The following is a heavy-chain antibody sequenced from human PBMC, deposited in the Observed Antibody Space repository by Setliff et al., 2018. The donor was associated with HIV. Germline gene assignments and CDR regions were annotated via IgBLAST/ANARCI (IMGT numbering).Heavy chain of an antibody. CDR1: GFTFSSYA. CDR2: ISGSGGST. V-gene: IGHV3-23*01. J-gene: IGHJ6*02. Sequence: PGGSLRLSCAASGFTFSSYAMSWVRQAPGKGLEWVSAISGSGGSTYYADSVKGRFTISRDNSKNTLYLQMNSLRAEDTAVYYCATTWGGYSSSWYLLSSDYYYGMDVWGQGTTVTVSS. D-gene: IGHD6-13*01. CDR3: ATTWGGYSSSWYLLSSDYYYGMDV.